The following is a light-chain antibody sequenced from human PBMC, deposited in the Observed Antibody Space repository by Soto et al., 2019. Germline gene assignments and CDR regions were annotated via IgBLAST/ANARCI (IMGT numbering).Light chain of an antibody. V-gene: IGLV1-40*01. J-gene: IGLJ1*01. CDR3: QSYDSSLSGYV. Sequence: QSVLTQPPSVSGAPGQRVTIPCTGSSSNIGAGYDVHWYQQLPGTAPKLLIYGNSNRPSGVPDRFSASKSGTSASLAITGLQAEDEADYYCQSYDSSLSGYVFGTGTKVTVL. CDR1: SSNIGAGYD. CDR2: GNS.